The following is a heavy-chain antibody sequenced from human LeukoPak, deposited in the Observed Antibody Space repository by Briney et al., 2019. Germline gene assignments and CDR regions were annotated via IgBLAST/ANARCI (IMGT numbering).Heavy chain of an antibody. CDR1: GFIISSYG. V-gene: IGHV3-30*02. J-gene: IGHJ4*02. CDR3: AKGHVGATGAFYFDY. CDR2: IPYDGSHK. D-gene: IGHD1-26*01. Sequence: GGTLTLSCAASGFIISSYGMQWLRQAPGKGLEGVAYIPYDGSHKYYADSVKGRFTISRDNSKNTLFLQMNSLRAEDTAVYFCAKGHVGATGAFYFDYWGQGPLVTVSS.